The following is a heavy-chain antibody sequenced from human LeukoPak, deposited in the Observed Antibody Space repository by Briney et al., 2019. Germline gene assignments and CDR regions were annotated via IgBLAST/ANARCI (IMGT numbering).Heavy chain of an antibody. V-gene: IGHV3-23*01. CDR3: AKLGRYCSSTSCYYFDY. D-gene: IGHD2-2*01. Sequence: GGSLRLSCAASGFTFSSYAMSWVRQAPGKGLEWVSAISGSGGSTYYADSVKGRFTISRDNSKSTLYLQMNSLRAEDTAVYYCAKLGRYCSSTSCYYFDYWGQGTLVTVSS. J-gene: IGHJ4*02. CDR2: ISGSGGST. CDR1: GFTFSSYA.